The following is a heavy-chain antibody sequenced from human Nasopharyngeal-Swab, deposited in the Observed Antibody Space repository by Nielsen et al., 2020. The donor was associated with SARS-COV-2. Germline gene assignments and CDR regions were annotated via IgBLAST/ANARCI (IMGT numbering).Heavy chain of an antibody. V-gene: IGHV5-51*01. CDR1: GFNFTSYW. J-gene: IGHJ6*03. CDR3: ARQAPHYDFWSGSAYYMDV. CDR2: IYPGDSDT. Sequence: GEVLKNSCNGSGFNFTSYWISWVRQMPGKGLEWLGTIYPGDSDTRYSPSFQGQAPVSADKYITTAYLQWSSLKASDTAMYYCARQAPHYDFWSGSAYYMDVWGKGTTVTVSS. D-gene: IGHD3-3*01.